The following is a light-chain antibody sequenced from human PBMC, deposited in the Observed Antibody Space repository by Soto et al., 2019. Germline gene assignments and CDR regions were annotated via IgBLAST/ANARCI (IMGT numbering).Light chain of an antibody. CDR2: GNS. CDR1: SSNIGAGYG. Sequence: SVLTQPPSVSGAPGQRGTISCTGSSSNIGAGYGVQWYQQFPGTAPKLLIYGNSNRPSGVPDRFSGSKSGTSASLAITGLQAEDEADYYCQSYDSSLSGYVFGTGTKLTVL. V-gene: IGLV1-40*01. CDR3: QSYDSSLSGYV. J-gene: IGLJ1*01.